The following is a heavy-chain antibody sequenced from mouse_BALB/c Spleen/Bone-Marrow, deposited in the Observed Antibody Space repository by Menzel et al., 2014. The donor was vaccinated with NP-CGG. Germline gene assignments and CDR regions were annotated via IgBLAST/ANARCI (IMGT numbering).Heavy chain of an antibody. D-gene: IGHD1-1*01. J-gene: IGHJ4*01. CDR3: ARRDGSTYYYAMDY. CDR2: IYPGDGDT. CDR1: GYEFSNYW. V-gene: IGHV1-80*01. Sequence: VKLVESGAELVRPGSSVKISCKASGYEFSNYWMNWVKQRPGQGLEWIGQIYPGDGDTNYNGKFKGKATLTADKSSSTAYMQLSSLTSEDSAVYFCARRDGSTYYYAMDYWGQGTSVTVSS.